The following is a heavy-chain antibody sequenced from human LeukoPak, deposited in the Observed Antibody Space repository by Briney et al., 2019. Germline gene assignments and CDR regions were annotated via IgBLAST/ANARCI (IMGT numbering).Heavy chain of an antibody. V-gene: IGHV4-4*07. CDR2: IYTSGST. CDR1: GGSISSYY. CDR3: ARDSRYYDSSGYYYSPHYYYYGMDV. D-gene: IGHD3-22*01. Sequence: SETLSLTCTASGGSISSYYWSWIRQPAGKGLEWIGRIYTSGSTNYNPSLKSRVTMSVDTSKNQFSLKLSSVTAADTAVYYCARDSRYYDSSGYYYSPHYYYYGMDVWGQGTTVTVSS. J-gene: IGHJ6*02.